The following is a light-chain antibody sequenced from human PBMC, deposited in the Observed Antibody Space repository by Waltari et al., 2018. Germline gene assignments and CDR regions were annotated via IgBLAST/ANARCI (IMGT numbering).Light chain of an antibody. V-gene: IGLV8-61*01. Sequence: QTVVTQEPSLSVSPGGTVTLTCALTSGSVSTTSYATWYQPTPGQPPRTLVSKGSSRSSGVPDRFSGSILGNKAALTITGAQADDESNYYCSLYMGSGIWVFGGGTKLTVL. J-gene: IGLJ3*02. CDR3: SLYMGSGIWV. CDR1: SGSVSTTSY. CDR2: KGS.